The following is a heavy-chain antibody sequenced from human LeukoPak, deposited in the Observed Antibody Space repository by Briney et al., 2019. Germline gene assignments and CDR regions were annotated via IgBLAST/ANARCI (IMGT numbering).Heavy chain of an antibody. CDR1: GGSISSYY. CDR2: INHSGST. Sequence: SETLSLTCTVSGGSISSYYWSWIRQPPGKGLEWVGEINHSGSTNYNPSLKSRVTISVDTSKNQFSLKLSSVTAADTAVYYCARPRYSSSWYGKYNWFDPWGQGTLVTVSS. J-gene: IGHJ5*02. D-gene: IGHD6-13*01. V-gene: IGHV4-34*01. CDR3: ARPRYSSSWYGKYNWFDP.